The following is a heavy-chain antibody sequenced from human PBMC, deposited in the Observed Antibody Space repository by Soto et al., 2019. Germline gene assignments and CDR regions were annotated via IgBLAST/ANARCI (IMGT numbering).Heavy chain of an antibody. CDR3: ARFAWYYGGSGYGMDV. CDR2: VIGSVIGT. J-gene: IGHJ6*02. CDR1: GFTFSSHA. D-gene: IGHD3-10*01. Sequence: PGGSLRLSFAASGFTFSSHAMSWVRQAPGKGLEWVSTVIGSVIGTYYADSVKGRFTISRDHSKSTLFLQMNNLRAEDTAVYYCARFAWYYGGSGYGMDVWGQGTTVTVSS. V-gene: IGHV3-23*01.